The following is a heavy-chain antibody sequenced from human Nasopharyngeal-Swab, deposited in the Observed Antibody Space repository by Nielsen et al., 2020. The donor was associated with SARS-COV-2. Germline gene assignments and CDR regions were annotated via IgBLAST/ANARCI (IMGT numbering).Heavy chain of an antibody. V-gene: IGHV3-74*01. J-gene: IGHJ4*02. Sequence: WMRRSPGKGLVWVSRINSDASSTSYADSVKGRFTISRDNAKNTLYLQMNSLRAEDTAVYYCARGGYSSSWYQLDYWGQGTLVTVSS. CDR2: INSDASST. CDR3: ARGGYSSSWYQLDY. D-gene: IGHD6-13*01.